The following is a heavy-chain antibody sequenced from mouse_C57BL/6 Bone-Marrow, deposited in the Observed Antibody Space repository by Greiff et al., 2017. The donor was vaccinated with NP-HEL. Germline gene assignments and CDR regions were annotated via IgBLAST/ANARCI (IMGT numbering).Heavy chain of an antibody. CDR3: ARLPDYYGSSPWFAY. CDR2: IDPSDSYT. V-gene: IGHV1-59*01. CDR1: GYTFTSYW. D-gene: IGHD1-1*01. J-gene: IGHJ3*01. Sequence: VKLQQSGAELVRPGTSVKLSCKASGYTFTSYWMHWVKQRPGQGLEWIGVIDPSDSYTNYNQKFKGKATLTVDTSSSTAYMQLSSLTSEDSAVYYCARLPDYYGSSPWFAYWGQGTLVTVSA.